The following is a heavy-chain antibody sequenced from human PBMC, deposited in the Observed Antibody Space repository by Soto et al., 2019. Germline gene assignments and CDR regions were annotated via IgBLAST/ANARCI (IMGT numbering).Heavy chain of an antibody. CDR2: LSYTRSS. Sequence: SETLWVPCSLCFGAIGAYYWSWIRQPPGKALDLIGYLSYTRSSGYHPSLKSRVSISIDTSKNQFSLKMISVTAADTSVYYCARHGSDSGWFFFEPWGQGALVTLSS. CDR3: ARHGSDSGWFFFEP. CDR1: FGAIGAYY. J-gene: IGHJ5*02. V-gene: IGHV4-59*08. D-gene: IGHD6-19*01.